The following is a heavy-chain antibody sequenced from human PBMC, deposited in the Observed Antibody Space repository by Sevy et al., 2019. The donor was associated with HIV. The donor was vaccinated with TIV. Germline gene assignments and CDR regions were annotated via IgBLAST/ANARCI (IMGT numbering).Heavy chain of an antibody. CDR2: AYYNGGT. CDR3: ARDNWGSIDY. Sequence: SETLSLTCTVSGGSLDVFGWTWVRQPPGKGLEWIGYAYYNGGTNYNPSLKSRLTIPVGTSARQFSLHSNSVTAADTAIYYCARDNWGSIDYWGQGILVTVSS. CDR1: GGSLDVFG. D-gene: IGHD7-27*01. V-gene: IGHV4-59*01. J-gene: IGHJ4*02.